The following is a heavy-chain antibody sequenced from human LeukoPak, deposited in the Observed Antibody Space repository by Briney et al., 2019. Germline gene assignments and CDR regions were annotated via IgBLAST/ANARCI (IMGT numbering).Heavy chain of an antibody. CDR1: GFPFSSYW. V-gene: IGHV3-74*01. CDR3: ARVRYCSSTSCYYFDY. J-gene: IGHJ4*02. CDR2: INSDGSST. D-gene: IGHD2-2*01. Sequence: GSLRLSCAASGFPFSSYWMHWVRQAPGKGLVWVSRINSDGSSTSYADSVKGRFTISRDNAKNTLYLQMNSLRAEDTAVYYCARVRYCSSTSCYYFDYWGQGTLVTVSS.